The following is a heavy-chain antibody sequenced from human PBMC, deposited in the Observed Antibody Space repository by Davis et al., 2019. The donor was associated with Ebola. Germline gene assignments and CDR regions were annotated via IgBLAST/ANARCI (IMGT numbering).Heavy chain of an antibody. V-gene: IGHV5-51*01. D-gene: IGHD5-12*01. Sequence: GESLKISCRASGYRFTSYWIGWVRQMPGKGLEWMGIIYPGDSDTRYSPSFQGQVTISADKSISTAYLQWSSLKASDTAMYYCARRRVIHDLATNDYFDIWGQGTLVTVSS. CDR3: ARRRVIHDLATNDYFDI. J-gene: IGHJ4*02. CDR2: IYPGDSDT. CDR1: GYRFTSYW.